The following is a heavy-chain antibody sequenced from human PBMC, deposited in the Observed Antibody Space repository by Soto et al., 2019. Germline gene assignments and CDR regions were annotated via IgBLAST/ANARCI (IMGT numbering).Heavy chain of an antibody. CDR1: GYSFTSYW. CDR2: IYPGDSDT. Sequence: EVQLVQSGAEVKKPGESLKISCKGSGYSFTSYWIGWVRQMPGKGLEWMGIIYPGDSDTRYSPSFQGQVTISADKSISTAYLQWSSLKASDTAMYYCARSYYYDSSGDPEEYFQHWGQGTLVTVSS. CDR3: ARSYYYDSSGDPEEYFQH. V-gene: IGHV5-51*01. D-gene: IGHD3-22*01. J-gene: IGHJ1*01.